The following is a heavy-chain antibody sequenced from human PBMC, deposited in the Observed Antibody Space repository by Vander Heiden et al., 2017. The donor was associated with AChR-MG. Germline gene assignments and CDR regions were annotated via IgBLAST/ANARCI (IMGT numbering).Heavy chain of an antibody. D-gene: IGHD2-15*01. Sequence: EGQLVESGGGPVQPGGALRLSCAGSGFSFLTSWMTWVRQSPIRGLEWVAYINEDGSETYYVDSAKGRFTVSRDNARNSVTLQMNSLRDEDAAVYYCARDRWWGAFDIWGQGTVVTVSS. J-gene: IGHJ3*02. V-gene: IGHV3-7*05. CDR1: GFSFLTSW. CDR2: INEDGSET. CDR3: ARDRWWGAFDI.